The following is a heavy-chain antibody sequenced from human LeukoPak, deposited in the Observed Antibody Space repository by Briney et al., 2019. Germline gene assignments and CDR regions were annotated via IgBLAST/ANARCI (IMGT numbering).Heavy chain of an antibody. J-gene: IGHJ3*02. CDR3: ARAPVVLETTFWEDGFDI. Sequence: SETLSLTCTVSDGSIGSSSYYWGAVRQAPGKVLEWIGCIFYSGNTNYNPSFNGRVAIALDTSKTKFFLTLTSVSGADTAVYYCARAPVVLETTFWEDGFDIWGQGTTVIVSA. CDR1: DGSIGSSSYY. CDR2: IFYSGNT. D-gene: IGHD2/OR15-2a*01. V-gene: IGHV4-39*01.